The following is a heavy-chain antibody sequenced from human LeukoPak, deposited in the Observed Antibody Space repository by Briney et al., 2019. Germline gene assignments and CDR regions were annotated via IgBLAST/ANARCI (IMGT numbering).Heavy chain of an antibody. CDR2: IYYSGST. V-gene: IGHV4-59*01. Sequence: PSETLSLTCTVSGGSISSYYWSWIRQPPGKGLEWIGYIYYSGSTNYNPSLKSRVTISVDTSKNQFSLKLSSVTAADTAVYYCAREVVTAMYNWSDPWGQGTLVTVSS. CDR1: GGSISSYY. CDR3: AREVVTAMYNWSDP. J-gene: IGHJ5*02. D-gene: IGHD2-21*02.